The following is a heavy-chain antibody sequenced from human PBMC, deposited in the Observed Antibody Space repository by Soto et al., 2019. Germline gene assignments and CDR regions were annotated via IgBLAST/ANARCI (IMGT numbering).Heavy chain of an antibody. CDR2: IYYLGNT. D-gene: IGHD3-22*01. CDR1: CGSISGSSAY. CDR3: AGLYPYESSGYQLNY. V-gene: IGHV4-39*01. J-gene: IGHJ4*02. Sequence: SQTLSLTCTVSCGSISGSSAYWGWIRQPPGKGLEWVGSIYYLGNTYYNPSLGSRVTVSVDTSKNQFSLKLRSVTAADTAVFYCAGLYPYESSGYQLNYPGQGAPVTVSS.